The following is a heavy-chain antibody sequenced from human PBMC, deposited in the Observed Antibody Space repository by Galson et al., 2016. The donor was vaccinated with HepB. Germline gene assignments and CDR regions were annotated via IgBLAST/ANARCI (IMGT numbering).Heavy chain of an antibody. V-gene: IGHV3-73*01. CDR2: IRSKANSYAT. CDR3: TRPGYSSGGGFDY. CDR1: GFTFSGSA. J-gene: IGHJ4*02. Sequence: SLRLSCAASGFTFSGSAMHWVSQASGKGLEWVGRIRSKANSYATAYAASVKGRFTISRDDSKNTEYLQMNSLKTEDTAVYYCTRPGYSSGGGFDYWGQGTLVTVSS. D-gene: IGHD6-19*01.